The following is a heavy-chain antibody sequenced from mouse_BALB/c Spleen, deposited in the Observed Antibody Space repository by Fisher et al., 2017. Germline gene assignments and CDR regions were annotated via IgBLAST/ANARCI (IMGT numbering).Heavy chain of an antibody. D-gene: IGHD2-4*01. CDR3: ARRIYYYDYFYAMDY. Sequence: KFKGKAKLTAVTSASTAYMQLSSLTSEDSAVYYCARRIYYYDYFYAMDYWGQGTSVTVSS. J-gene: IGHJ4*01. V-gene: IGHV1-5*01.